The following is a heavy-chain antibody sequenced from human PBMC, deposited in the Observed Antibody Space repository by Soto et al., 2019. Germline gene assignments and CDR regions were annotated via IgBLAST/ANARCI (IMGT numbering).Heavy chain of an antibody. CDR2: IYYSGST. Sequence: SETLSLTCTVSGGSISRYYWSWIRQPPGKELEWIGYIYYSGSTSYNPSLNSRVTISLDTSKNQFSLKLSSVTAADTAVYYCAREGDLRVFDCWGQGTLVTVSS. CDR1: GGSISRYY. D-gene: IGHD3-16*01. CDR3: AREGDLRVFDC. V-gene: IGHV4-59*01. J-gene: IGHJ4*02.